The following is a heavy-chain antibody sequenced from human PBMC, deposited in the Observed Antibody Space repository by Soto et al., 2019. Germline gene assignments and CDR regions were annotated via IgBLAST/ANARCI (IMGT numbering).Heavy chain of an antibody. CDR3: ARDRMYSSRPDYYGMDV. J-gene: IGHJ6*02. D-gene: IGHD6-13*01. CDR2: IYYSGST. Sequence: SETLSLTCTVSGGSISSGDYYWSWIRQPPGKGLEWIGYIYYSGSTYYNPSLKSRVTISVDTSKNQFSLKLSSVTAADTAVYYCARDRMYSSRPDYYGMDVWGQGTTVTVSS. V-gene: IGHV4-30-4*01. CDR1: GGSISSGDYY.